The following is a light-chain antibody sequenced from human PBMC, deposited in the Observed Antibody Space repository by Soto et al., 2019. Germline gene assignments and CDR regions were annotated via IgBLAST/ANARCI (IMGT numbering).Light chain of an antibody. J-gene: IGKJ2*01. CDR1: QDISNY. Sequence: DIQMTQSPSSLSASLGDRVTITCQASQDISNYLNWYQQKPGKAPKLLIYGASNLETGVPSRFSGSGSGTHFTFTISNLQPEYMATYYCQQHYHLPPYTFGQGTKLEI. V-gene: IGKV1-33*01. CDR3: QQHYHLPPYT. CDR2: GAS.